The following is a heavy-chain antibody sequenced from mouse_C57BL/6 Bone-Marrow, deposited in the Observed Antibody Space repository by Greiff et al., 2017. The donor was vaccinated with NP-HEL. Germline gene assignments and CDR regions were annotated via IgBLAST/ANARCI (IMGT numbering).Heavy chain of an antibody. J-gene: IGHJ3*01. CDR2: IDPSDSYT. CDR3: ARDDYEWFAY. Sequence: QVQLKESGAELVKPGASVKLSCKASGYTFTSYWMQWVKQRPGQGLEWIGEIDPSDSYTNYNQKFKGKATLTVDTSSSTAYMQLSSLTSEDSAVYYCARDDYEWFAYWGQGTMVTVSA. D-gene: IGHD2-4*01. CDR1: GYTFTSYW. V-gene: IGHV1-50*01.